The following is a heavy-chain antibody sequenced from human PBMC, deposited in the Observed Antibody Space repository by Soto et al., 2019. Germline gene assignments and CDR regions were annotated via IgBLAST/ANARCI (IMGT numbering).Heavy chain of an antibody. J-gene: IGHJ4*02. V-gene: IGHV3-23*01. Sequence: PGGSLRLSCAASGFTFSSYAMSWVRQAPGKGLEWVSAISGSGGSTYYADSVKGRFTISRDNSKNTLYLQMNSLRAEDTAVYYCAKGTYYGSGSFHLDYWGQGTLVTVSS. CDR1: GFTFSSYA. D-gene: IGHD3-10*01. CDR2: ISGSGGST. CDR3: AKGTYYGSGSFHLDY.